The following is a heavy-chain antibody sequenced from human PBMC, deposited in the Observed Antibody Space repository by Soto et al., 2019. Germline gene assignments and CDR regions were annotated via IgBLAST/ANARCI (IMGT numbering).Heavy chain of an antibody. CDR2: IYSSAST. Sequence: TLSLTRSVSGGSISSGESYCSWIRQPPGKGLERIGCIYSSASTYYNPSVRSRGTRSDDTPKNKIFLKLNSVTAADTGMYYCARGKIAAAGTWRALYWFDRCGQETLVTSPQ. D-gene: IGHD6-13*01. V-gene: IGHV4-30-4*01. CDR1: GGSISSGESY. J-gene: IGHJ5*02. CDR3: ARGKIAAAGTWRALYWFDR.